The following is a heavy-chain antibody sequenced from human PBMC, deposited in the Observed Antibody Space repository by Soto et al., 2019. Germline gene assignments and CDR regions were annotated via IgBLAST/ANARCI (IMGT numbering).Heavy chain of an antibody. Sequence: SETLSLTCTVSGGSICSSGYYWGWIRQPPGKGLEWIGTIYYSGSTYYNPSLKSRVTISVDTSKNQFSLKLSSVTAADTAVYYCAKNFYDSSGYYWWFDPWGQGTLVTVSS. V-gene: IGHV4-39*01. CDR1: GGSICSSGYY. CDR3: AKNFYDSSGYYWWFDP. J-gene: IGHJ5*02. CDR2: IYYSGST. D-gene: IGHD3-22*01.